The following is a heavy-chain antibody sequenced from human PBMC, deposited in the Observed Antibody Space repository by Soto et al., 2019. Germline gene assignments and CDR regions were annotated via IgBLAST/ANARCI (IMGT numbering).Heavy chain of an antibody. D-gene: IGHD3-16*01. CDR1: GYSFSTHW. CDR3: ARPQFDYVWWASGYFDS. Sequence: PGESLKISCKGSGYSFSTHWVGWVRQMPGKGLEWMGIIYPGDSDARYSPSFKGQVTISVDESTTTAFLQWSSLKASDTAMYFCARPQFDYVWWASGYFDSWGQGTLVTVSS. V-gene: IGHV5-51*01. J-gene: IGHJ4*02. CDR2: IYPGDSDA.